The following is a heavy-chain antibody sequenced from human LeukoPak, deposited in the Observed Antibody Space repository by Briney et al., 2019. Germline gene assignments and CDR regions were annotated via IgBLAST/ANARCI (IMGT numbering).Heavy chain of an antibody. D-gene: IGHD2-2*02. CDR3: ARMAPVVPAAIPHFDY. J-gene: IGHJ4*02. CDR2: IYHSGST. V-gene: IGHV4-30-2*01. Sequence: SETLSLTCTVSGGSISSGGYYWSWIRQPPGKGLEWIGYIYHSGSTYYNPSLKSRVTISVDRSKNQFSLKLSSVTAADTAVYYCARMAPVVPAAIPHFDYWGQGTLVTVSP. CDR1: GGSISSGGYY.